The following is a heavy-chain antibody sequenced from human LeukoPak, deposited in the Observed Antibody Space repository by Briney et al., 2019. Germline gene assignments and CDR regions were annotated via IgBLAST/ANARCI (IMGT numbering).Heavy chain of an antibody. J-gene: IGHJ4*02. CDR2: IRYDGSNK. CDR3: AKGTRHGSSWPNTLIAY. D-gene: IGHD6-13*01. V-gene: IGHV3-30*02. Sequence: GGSLRPSCAASGLTLSSYGMHWVRQAPGKGREWVAFIRYDGSNKYYADSVKGRFTISRDNSKTTLYLQMNSLRSEHTAVYYCAKGTRHGSSWPNTLIAYWGQGTLVTVSS. CDR1: GLTLSSYG.